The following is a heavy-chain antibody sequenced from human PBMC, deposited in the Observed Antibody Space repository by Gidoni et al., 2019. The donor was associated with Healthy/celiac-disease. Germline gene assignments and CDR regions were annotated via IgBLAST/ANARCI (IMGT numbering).Heavy chain of an antibody. V-gene: IGHV4-34*01. CDR2: INHSGST. CDR1: GWSFSGYY. Sequence: QVQLQQGGAGLLKPSETLSITCAVYGWSFSGYYWSWIRQPPGKGLEWIGEINHSGSTNYNPSLKSRVTISVDTSKNQFSLKLSSVTAADTAVYYCARVGGGVPRTTYYDFWSGYYGYYGMDVWGQGTTVTVSS. CDR3: ARVGGGVPRTTYYDFWSGYYGYYGMDV. J-gene: IGHJ6*02. D-gene: IGHD3-3*01.